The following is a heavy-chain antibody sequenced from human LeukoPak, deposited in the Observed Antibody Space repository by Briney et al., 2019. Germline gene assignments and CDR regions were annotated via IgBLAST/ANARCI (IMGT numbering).Heavy chain of an antibody. CDR1: GYTFTSYY. CDR2: INPSGGST. V-gene: IGHV1-46*01. J-gene: IGHJ6*02. CDR3: ARDLSFRDCSSTSCFGDYGMDV. D-gene: IGHD2-2*01. Sequence: ASGKVSCKASGYTFTSYYMHWVRQAPGQGLEWMGVINPSGGSTSYAQKFQGRVTMTRDTSTSTVYMELSSLRSEDTAVYYCARDLSFRDCSSTSCFGDYGMDVWGQGTTVTVSS.